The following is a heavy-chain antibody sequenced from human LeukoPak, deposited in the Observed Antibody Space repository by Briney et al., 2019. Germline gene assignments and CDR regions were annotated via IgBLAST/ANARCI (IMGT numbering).Heavy chain of an antibody. Sequence: PGGSLRLSCAASGFTFSSYWMSWVRQAPGKGLEWVANIKQDGSEKYYVDSVKGRFTISRDNAKNSLYLQMNSLRAEDTAVYYCARVHAVRGVTMDYYYYMDVWGKGTTVTVSS. J-gene: IGHJ6*03. CDR1: GFTFSSYW. D-gene: IGHD3-10*01. CDR3: ARVHAVRGVTMDYYYYMDV. V-gene: IGHV3-7*01. CDR2: IKQDGSEK.